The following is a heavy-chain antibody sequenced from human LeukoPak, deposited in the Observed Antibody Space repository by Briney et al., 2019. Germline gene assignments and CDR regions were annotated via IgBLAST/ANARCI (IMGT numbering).Heavy chain of an antibody. CDR2: IIPILGIA. V-gene: IGHV1-69*04. CDR1: GGTFSSYA. J-gene: IGHJ4*02. CDR3: ASSYSSSSRAFDY. D-gene: IGHD6-13*01. Sequence: SVKVSCTASGGTFSSYAISWVRQAPGQGLEWMGRIIPILGIANYAQKFQGRVTITADKSTSTAYMELSSLRSEDTAVYYCASSYSSSSRAFDYWGQGTLVTVSS.